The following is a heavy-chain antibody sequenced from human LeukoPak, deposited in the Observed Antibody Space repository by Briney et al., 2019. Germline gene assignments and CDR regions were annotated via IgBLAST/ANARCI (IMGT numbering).Heavy chain of an antibody. Sequence: ASVKVSCKASGYTFTGYYMHWVRQAPGQGLEWMGWINPNSGGTNYAQKFQGRVTMTRDTSISTAYMELSRLRSDDTAVYYCARERTYSSSFPDYWGRGTLVTVSS. V-gene: IGHV1-2*02. CDR1: GYTFTGYY. CDR2: INPNSGGT. CDR3: ARERTYSSSFPDY. D-gene: IGHD6-13*01. J-gene: IGHJ4*02.